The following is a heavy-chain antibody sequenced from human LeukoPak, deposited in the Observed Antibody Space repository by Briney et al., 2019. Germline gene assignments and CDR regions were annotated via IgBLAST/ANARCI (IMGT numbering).Heavy chain of an antibody. V-gene: IGHV1-18*01. CDR2: ISAYNGNT. CDR3: ARDLGPFGVVISYFDY. D-gene: IGHD3-3*01. CDR1: GYTFTSYG. J-gene: IGHJ4*02. Sequence: ASVKVSCKASGYTFTSYGISWVRQAPGQGLEWMGWISAYNGNTNYAQKLQGRVTMTTDTSTSTAYMELRSLRSDDTAVYYCARDLGPFGVVISYFDYWGQGTLVTVSS.